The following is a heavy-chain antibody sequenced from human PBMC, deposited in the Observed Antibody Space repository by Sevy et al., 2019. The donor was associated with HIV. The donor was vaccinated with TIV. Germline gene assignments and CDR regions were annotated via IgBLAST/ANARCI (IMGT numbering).Heavy chain of an antibody. CDR3: AGENAWGRGYS. V-gene: IGHV4-59*08. J-gene: IGHJ4*02. D-gene: IGHD1-26*01. CDR2: IYYNGHI. Sequence: SETLSITCTVSGGSITSLYWNWIRQPPGKGLEWIANIYYNGHINYNPSLKSRFTLSLDTSKNQFSLRLSSVTAADTAMYYCAGENAWGRGYSWGQGTLVTVSS. CDR1: GGSITSLY.